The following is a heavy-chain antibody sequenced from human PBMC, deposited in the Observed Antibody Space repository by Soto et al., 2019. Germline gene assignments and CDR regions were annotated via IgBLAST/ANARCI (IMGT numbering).Heavy chain of an antibody. D-gene: IGHD4-17*01. CDR2: IYYSGST. CDR1: GGSISSGGYY. CDR3: ARGHYDYGDLSNFDY. J-gene: IGHJ4*02. V-gene: IGHV4-31*03. Sequence: PSETLSLTCTVSGGSISSGGYYWSWIRQHPGKGLEWIGYIYYSGSTYYNPSLKSRVTISVDTSKNQFSLKLSSVTAADTAVYYCARGHYDYGDLSNFDYWGQGTLVTVSS.